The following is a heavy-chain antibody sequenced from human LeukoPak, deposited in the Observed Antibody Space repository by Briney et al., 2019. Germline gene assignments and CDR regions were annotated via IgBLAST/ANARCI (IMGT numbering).Heavy chain of an antibody. CDR3: ARFIAAPYYFDY. CDR1: GFTFSSYS. J-gene: IGHJ4*02. CDR2: ISSSRSYI. Sequence: GGSLRLSCAASGFTFSSYSMNWVRQAPGKGLEWVLFISSSRSYIYYADSVKGRFTISRDNAKNSLYLQMNSLRAEDTAVYYCARFIAAPYYFDYWGRGTLVTVSS. V-gene: IGHV3-21*01. D-gene: IGHD6-13*01.